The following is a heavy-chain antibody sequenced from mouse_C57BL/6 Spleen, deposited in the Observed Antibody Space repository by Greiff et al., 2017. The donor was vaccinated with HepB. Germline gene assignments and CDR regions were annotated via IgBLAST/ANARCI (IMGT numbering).Heavy chain of an antibody. D-gene: IGHD2-3*01. J-gene: IGHJ4*01. CDR1: GFTFSDYG. CDR2: ISNLAYSI. CDR3: ARSWGLLNAMDY. V-gene: IGHV5-15*01. Sequence: DVMLVESGGGLVQPGGSLKLSCAASGFTFSDYGMAWVRQAPRKGPEWVAFISNLAYSIYYADTVTGRFTISRENAKNTLYLEMSSLRSEDTAMYYCARSWGLLNAMDYWGQGTSVTVSS.